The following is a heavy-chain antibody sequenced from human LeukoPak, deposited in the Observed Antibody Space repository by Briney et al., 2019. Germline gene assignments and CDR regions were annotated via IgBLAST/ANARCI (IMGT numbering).Heavy chain of an antibody. J-gene: IGHJ5*02. D-gene: IGHD5-18*01. CDR2: INPNSGGT. V-gene: IGHV1-2*02. CDR1: GYTFTGYY. CDR3: ARDTEGGYSYLNWFDP. Sequence: ASVKVSCKASGYTFTGYYMHWVRQAPGQGLEWMGWINPNSGGTNYAQKLQGRVTMTRDTSISTAYMELRRLRSDDTAVYYCARDTEGGYSYLNWFDPWGQGTLVTVSS.